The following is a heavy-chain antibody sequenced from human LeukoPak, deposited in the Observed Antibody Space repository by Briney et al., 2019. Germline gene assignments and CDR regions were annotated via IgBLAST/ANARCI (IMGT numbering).Heavy chain of an antibody. Sequence: PGGPLGLSCVACGLSFSDYYMSWIRQAPGRGLEWISYISGSGSDLYYADSVKGRFTISRDTANNSLYLQMNSLRAEDTAVYDCARSIGYYYTMDVWGQGTTVTVSS. CDR3: ARSIGYYYTMDV. J-gene: IGHJ6*02. CDR2: ISGSGSDL. V-gene: IGHV3-11*01. D-gene: IGHD3-22*01. CDR1: GLSFSDYY.